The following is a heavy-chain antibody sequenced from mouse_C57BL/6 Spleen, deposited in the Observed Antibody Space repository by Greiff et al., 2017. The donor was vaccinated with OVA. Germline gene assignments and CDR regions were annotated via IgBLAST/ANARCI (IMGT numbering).Heavy chain of an antibody. V-gene: IGHV5-12*01. CDR3: AKGDYGSSFAY. D-gene: IGHD1-1*01. J-gene: IGHJ3*01. CDR2: ISNGGGST. Sequence: EVQLVESGGGLVQPGGSLKLSCAASGFTFSDYYMYWVRQTPEKRLEWVAYISNGGGSTYYPDTVKGRFTISRDNAKNTLYLQMSRLKSEDTAMYYCAKGDYGSSFAYWGQGTLVTVSA. CDR1: GFTFSDYY.